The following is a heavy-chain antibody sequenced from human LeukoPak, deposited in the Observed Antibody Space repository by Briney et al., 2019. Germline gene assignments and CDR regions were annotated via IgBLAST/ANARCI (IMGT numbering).Heavy chain of an antibody. CDR2: IYDSGST. CDR1: VGSIRSSYYY. D-gene: IGHD3-16*01. V-gene: IGHV4-39*01. J-gene: IGHJ5*02. CDR3: ARNYGP. Sequence: PSDTLSLTCTVSVGSIRSSYYYWGWIRQPPGKVLEWIGSIYDSGSTYYNPSLKSRVTISVDTSKNQFTLTRNSVTAADTAVYYCARNYGPWGQGTLVTVSS.